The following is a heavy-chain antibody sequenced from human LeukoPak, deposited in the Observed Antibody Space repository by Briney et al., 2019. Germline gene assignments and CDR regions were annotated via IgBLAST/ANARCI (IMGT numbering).Heavy chain of an antibody. CDR1: GFTFSSYA. Sequence: GGSLRLSCAASGFTFSSYAMSWVRQAPGKGLEWVSAISGSGGSTYYADSVKGRFTISRDNSKNTLYLQMNSLRAEDTAVYYCAKSIDYDSSGPYYFDYWGQGTLVTVS. CDR2: ISGSGGST. V-gene: IGHV3-23*01. D-gene: IGHD3-22*01. CDR3: AKSIDYDSSGPYYFDY. J-gene: IGHJ4*02.